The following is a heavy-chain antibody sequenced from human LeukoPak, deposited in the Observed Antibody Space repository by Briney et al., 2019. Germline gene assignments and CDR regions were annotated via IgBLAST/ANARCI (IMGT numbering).Heavy chain of an antibody. D-gene: IGHD4-23*01. J-gene: IGHJ4*02. V-gene: IGHV3-48*03. CDR2: IRSTSNTI. Sequence: PGGSLRLSCAASGFDFSSYEMNWVRQAPGKGLEWVSYIRSTSNTIYYADSVKGRFTISRDNAKNSLYLQMNSLRAEDTAVYYCARDFGRWFIDYWGQGTLVTVSS. CDR1: GFDFSSYE. CDR3: ARDFGRWFIDY.